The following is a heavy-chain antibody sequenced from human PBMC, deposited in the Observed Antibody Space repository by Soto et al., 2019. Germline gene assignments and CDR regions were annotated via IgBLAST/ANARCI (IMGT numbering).Heavy chain of an antibody. J-gene: IGHJ4*02. Sequence: SVKVSCKASGGTFSSYAISWVRQAPGQGLEWMGGIIPIFGTANYAQKFQGRVTITADESTSTAYMELSSLRSEDTAVYYCARVFSGYSSGPLGYCGQGTLVTVSS. CDR3: ARVFSGYSSGPLGY. V-gene: IGHV1-69*13. D-gene: IGHD6-19*01. CDR1: GGTFSSYA. CDR2: IIPIFGTA.